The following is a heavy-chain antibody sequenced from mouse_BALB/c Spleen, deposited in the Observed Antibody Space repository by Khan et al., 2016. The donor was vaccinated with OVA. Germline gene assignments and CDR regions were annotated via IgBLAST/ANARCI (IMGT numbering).Heavy chain of an antibody. D-gene: IGHD1-1*01. V-gene: IGHV3-2*02. CDR1: GYSITNNYA. CDR2: ISYSGST. Sequence: EVQLQESGPGLVKPSQSLSLTCTVTGYSITNNYAWNWIRQFPGNKLEWMGYISYSGSTNYNPSLKSRISITRDTSKNQFFLQLNSVTTEDKATYYCARGNYYGYYFDYWGQGTTLTVSS. J-gene: IGHJ2*01. CDR3: ARGNYYGYYFDY.